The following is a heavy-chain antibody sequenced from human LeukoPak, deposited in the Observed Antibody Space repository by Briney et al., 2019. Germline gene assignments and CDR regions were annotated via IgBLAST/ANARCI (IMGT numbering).Heavy chain of an antibody. CDR2: IYYSGST. CDR3: ARLRRNYYDSSGFFDY. J-gene: IGHJ4*02. D-gene: IGHD3-22*01. Sequence: TSQTLSLTCTVSGGSISSGGYYWSWIRQPAGKGLEWIGYIYYSGSTNYNPSLKSRVTISVDTSKNQFSLKLSSVTAADTAVYYCARLRRNYYDSSGFFDYWGQGTLVTVSS. CDR1: GGSISSGGYY. V-gene: IGHV4-61*10.